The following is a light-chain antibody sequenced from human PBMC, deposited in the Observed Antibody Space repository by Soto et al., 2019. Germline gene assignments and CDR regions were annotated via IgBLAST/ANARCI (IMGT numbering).Light chain of an antibody. J-gene: IGKJ4*01. CDR2: GAS. Sequence: EIVLTQSPGTLSLSPGERATLSCRASQSVSSSYLAWYQQKPGQAPRLLIYGASSRATGIPDRFSGSGSGTDFTLTISSLEPEDFAVYYCKQRSNWPLTFGGGTKVDI. V-gene: IGKV3D-20*02. CDR3: KQRSNWPLT. CDR1: QSVSSSY.